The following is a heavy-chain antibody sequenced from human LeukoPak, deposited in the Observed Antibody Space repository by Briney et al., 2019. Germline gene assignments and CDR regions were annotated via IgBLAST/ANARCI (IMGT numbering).Heavy chain of an antibody. CDR1: GFTFDDYA. J-gene: IGHJ4*02. D-gene: IGHD1-26*01. CDR3: AKDIVGATTGPFDY. Sequence: GGSLRLSCAASGFTFDDYAMHWVRQAPGKGLEWVSGISWNSVSIGYADSVKGRFTISRDNAKNSLYLQMNSLRAEDTALYYCAKDIVGATTGPFDYWGQGTLVTVSS. V-gene: IGHV3-9*01. CDR2: ISWNSVSI.